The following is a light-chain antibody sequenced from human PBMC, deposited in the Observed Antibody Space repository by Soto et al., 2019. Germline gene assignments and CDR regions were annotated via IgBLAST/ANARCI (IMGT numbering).Light chain of an antibody. J-gene: IGKJ1*01. Sequence: IQLTQSPSSMSASVGDRVTITCRARQGVRSYLALFQQRPGKAPNLLIFGASTLQNGVPARFSGGGFGTEFTLTITSLQPEDFATYYCHQVYPYPRTFGQGTKVDIK. CDR2: GAS. CDR1: QGVRSY. CDR3: HQVYPYPRT. V-gene: IGKV1-9*01.